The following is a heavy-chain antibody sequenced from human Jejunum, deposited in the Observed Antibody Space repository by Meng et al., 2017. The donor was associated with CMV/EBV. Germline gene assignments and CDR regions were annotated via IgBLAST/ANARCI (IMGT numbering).Heavy chain of an antibody. J-gene: IGHJ4*02. Sequence: EVALVDAGGGVVTSGWSRRLSWSASGFSFNKYAMAWVRQAPGGRLEWVSTIGGRGDDTYYADSGKGRFTISRDNSRNTLYLQMSSLRAEDTAIYYCARLTPTYSSATFDYWGQGALVTVSS. D-gene: IGHD2/OR15-2a*01. CDR3: ARLTPTYSSATFDY. V-gene: IGHV3-23*04. CDR1: GFSFNKYA. CDR2: IGGRGDDT.